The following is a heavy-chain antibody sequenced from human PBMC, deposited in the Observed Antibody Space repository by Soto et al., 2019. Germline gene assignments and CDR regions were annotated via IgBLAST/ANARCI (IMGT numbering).Heavy chain of an antibody. Sequence: ASVKVSCKASGYTFTGYYMHWVRQAPGQGLEWMGWINPNSGGTNYAQKFQGRVTMTRDTSISTAYMELSRLRSDDTAVYYCARSHEEHLVHPAGYYYYYYGMVVWGQGTTGTV. CDR2: INPNSGGT. D-gene: IGHD6-6*01. V-gene: IGHV1-2*02. CDR1: GYTFTGYY. J-gene: IGHJ6*02. CDR3: ARSHEEHLVHPAGYYYYYYGMVV.